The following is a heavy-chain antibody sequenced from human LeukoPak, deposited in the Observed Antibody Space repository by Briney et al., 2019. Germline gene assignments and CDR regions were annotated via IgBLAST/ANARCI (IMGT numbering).Heavy chain of an antibody. J-gene: IGHJ4*02. D-gene: IGHD3-9*01. Sequence: PGGSLRLSCAASGFTFSSYAMSWVRQAPGKGLEWVSAISGSGGSTYYADSVKGRFTISRDNSKNTLYLQMNSLRAEDTAVYYCAKTVELRYFDWLLAFDYWGQGTLVTVSS. V-gene: IGHV3-23*01. CDR2: ISGSGGST. CDR1: GFTFSSYA. CDR3: AKTVELRYFDWLLAFDY.